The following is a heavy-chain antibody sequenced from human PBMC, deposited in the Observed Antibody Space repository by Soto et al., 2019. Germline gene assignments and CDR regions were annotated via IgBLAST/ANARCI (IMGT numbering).Heavy chain of an antibody. Sequence: SGTLYITCTVSCGSIYRSGYYWGWIRQRPGRGLEWIGNIDYNGVTYSNPSLKSRVTISRDTSKNQFSLKLTSVTAADTALYYCGKVLVGATGHTDSDSWGPGTLVTVSS. CDR3: GKVLVGATGHTDSDS. J-gene: IGHJ4*02. D-gene: IGHD2-15*01. V-gene: IGHV4-39*01. CDR1: CGSIYRSGYY. CDR2: IDYNGVT.